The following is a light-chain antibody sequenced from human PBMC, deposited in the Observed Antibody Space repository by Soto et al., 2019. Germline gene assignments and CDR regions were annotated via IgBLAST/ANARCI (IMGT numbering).Light chain of an antibody. V-gene: IGLV2-11*01. Sequence: QSALTQPRSVSGSPGQSVTISCTGTSSDVGSYYFVFWYQQHPGKAPKIIIYDVTKRPSGVPDRFSGSKSGNTASLTISGLQAEDEADYYCCSYAGSYTHVFGTGTKLTVL. CDR3: CSYAGSYTHV. J-gene: IGLJ1*01. CDR2: DVT. CDR1: SSDVGSYYF.